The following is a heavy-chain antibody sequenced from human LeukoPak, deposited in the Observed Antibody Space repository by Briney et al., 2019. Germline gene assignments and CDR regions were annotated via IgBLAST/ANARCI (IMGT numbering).Heavy chain of an antibody. V-gene: IGHV3-7*01. Sequence: PGGSLRLSCAVSGFTFSSYWMNWVRQAPGKGLEWVASIKQDGGEKSYVDSVKGRFTISRDNAKNSLYLQMNSLRAEDTAVYYCARDIEAAGLFLDYWGQGTLVTVSS. CDR2: IKQDGGEK. D-gene: IGHD6-13*01. CDR3: ARDIEAAGLFLDY. J-gene: IGHJ4*02. CDR1: GFTFSSYW.